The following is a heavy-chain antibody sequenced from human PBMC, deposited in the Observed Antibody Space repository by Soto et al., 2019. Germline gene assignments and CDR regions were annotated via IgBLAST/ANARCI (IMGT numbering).Heavy chain of an antibody. CDR3: ARGNSSSSAAFDY. Sequence: QVQLVESGGGVVQPGRSLRLSCAASGFTFSSYAMHWVRQAPGKGLEWVAIISYDGSNKYYADSMKGRFTISRDNSENTLYLQMNSLRPEDTAVYYCARGNSSSSAAFDYWGQGTLVTVSS. CDR2: ISYDGSNK. J-gene: IGHJ4*02. CDR1: GFTFSSYA. V-gene: IGHV3-30-3*01. D-gene: IGHD6-13*01.